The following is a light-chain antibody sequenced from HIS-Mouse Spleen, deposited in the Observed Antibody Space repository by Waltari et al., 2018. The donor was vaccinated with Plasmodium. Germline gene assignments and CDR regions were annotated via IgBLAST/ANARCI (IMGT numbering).Light chain of an antibody. CDR1: QSISSY. CDR2: AAS. V-gene: IGKV1-39*01. Sequence: DIQMTQSPSSLSASVAARVTIPCRASQSISSYLNWYQQKPGKAPKLLIYAASSLQSGVPSRFSGSGSGTDFTLTISSLQPEDFATYYCQQSYSTPPYTFGQGTKLEIK. CDR3: QQSYSTPPYT. J-gene: IGKJ2*01.